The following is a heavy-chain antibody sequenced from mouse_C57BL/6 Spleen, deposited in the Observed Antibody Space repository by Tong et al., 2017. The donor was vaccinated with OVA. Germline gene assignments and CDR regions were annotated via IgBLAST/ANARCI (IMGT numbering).Heavy chain of an antibody. CDR2: ISNLAYSI. CDR3: ARQGGSSPYWYFDV. Sequence: EVQLQESGGGLVQPGGSLKLSCAASGFTFSDYGMAWVRQAPRKGPEWVAFISNLAYSIYYADTVTGRFTISRENAKNNLYMQMSSLKSEDTAMYYCARQGGSSPYWYFDVWGTGTTVTVSS. J-gene: IGHJ1*03. CDR1: GFTFSDYG. V-gene: IGHV5-15*01. D-gene: IGHD1-1*01.